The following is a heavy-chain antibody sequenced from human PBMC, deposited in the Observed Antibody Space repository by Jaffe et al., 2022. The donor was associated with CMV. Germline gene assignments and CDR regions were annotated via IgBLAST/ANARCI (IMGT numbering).Heavy chain of an antibody. CDR1: GYTFTSFD. V-gene: IGHV1-8*01. D-gene: IGHD5-12*01. J-gene: IGHJ4*02. Sequence: QVQLVQSGAEVKKPGASVKVSCKASGYTFTSFDINWVRQTTGQGLEWLGWMNPNSGKTDYAQKFQGRVTMTRSTSITTAYMELSSLTSEDTAVYYCARARGAYSFGPRYYFDYWGQGALVTVSS. CDR3: ARARGAYSFGPRYYFDY. CDR2: MNPNSGKT.